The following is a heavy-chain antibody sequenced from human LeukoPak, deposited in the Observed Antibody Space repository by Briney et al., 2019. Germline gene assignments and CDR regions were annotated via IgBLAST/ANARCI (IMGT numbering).Heavy chain of an antibody. D-gene: IGHD5-12*01. J-gene: IGHJ4*02. CDR2: IFYSGNT. V-gene: IGHV4-59*01. CDR1: GGSINSYF. Sequence: PSETLSLTGTVSGGSINSYFWSWLRQPPGKGLEWIGYIFYSGNTNYNPSLKSRVTISVDTSKNQFSLKLSSVIAADTAVYYCARGGSSGYDPFDYWGQGTLVTVSS. CDR3: ARGGSSGYDPFDY.